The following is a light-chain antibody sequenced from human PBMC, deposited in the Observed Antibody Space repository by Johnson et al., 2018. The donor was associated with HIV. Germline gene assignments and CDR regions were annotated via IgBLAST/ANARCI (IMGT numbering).Light chain of an antibody. V-gene: IGLV1-51*01. CDR3: GTWDSSLSAGLYV. CDR2: DNN. CDR1: TSNIGNNY. J-gene: IGLJ1*01. Sequence: QSVLTQPPSVSAAPGQKVTISCSGSTSNIGNNYVSWYQQLPGTAPKLLIYDNNKRPSGIPDRFSGSKSGTSATLGITGLQTGDEADYDCGTWDSSLSAGLYVVG.